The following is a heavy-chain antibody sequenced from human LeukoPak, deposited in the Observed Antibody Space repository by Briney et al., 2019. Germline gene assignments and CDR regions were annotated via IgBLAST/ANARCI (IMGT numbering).Heavy chain of an antibody. CDR2: IYHSGST. CDR3: ARGAVIDAFDI. V-gene: IGHV4-30-2*01. Sequence: SQPLSLTCAVSGGSISSGGYSWSWIRQPPGKGLEWIGYIYHSGSTYYNPSLKSRVTISVDRSKHQFSLKLSSVTAADTAVYYCARGAVIDAFDIWGQGTMVTVSS. J-gene: IGHJ3*02. CDR1: GGSISSGGYS.